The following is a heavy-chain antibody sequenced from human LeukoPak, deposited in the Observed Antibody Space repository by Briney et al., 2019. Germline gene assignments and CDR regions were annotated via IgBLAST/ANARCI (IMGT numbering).Heavy chain of an antibody. D-gene: IGHD5-12*01. CDR2: INERGSST. CDR1: GFTFSNSW. J-gene: IGHJ4*02. CDR3: AGGRLVATSKAVAIDY. V-gene: IGHV3-74*01. Sequence: GGSLRLSCAASGFTFSNSWLHWFRQAPGKGLVWVSRINERGSSTSYADSVKGRFTISRDNAKNTLYLQMDNLRADDTAVYYCAGGRLVATSKAVAIDYWGQGTLVTVSS.